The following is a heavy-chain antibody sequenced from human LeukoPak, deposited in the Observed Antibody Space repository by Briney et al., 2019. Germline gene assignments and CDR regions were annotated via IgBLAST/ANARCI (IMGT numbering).Heavy chain of an antibody. CDR1: GGSISSYY. J-gene: IGHJ4*02. Sequence: SETLSLTCTVSGGSISSYYWSWIRQPPGKGLEWIGYIYYSGSTNYNPSPKSRVTISVDTSKNQFSLKLSSVTAADTAVYYCARQISSSPGYYFDYWGQGTLVTVSS. CDR3: ARQISSSPGYYFDY. CDR2: IYYSGST. D-gene: IGHD6-6*01. V-gene: IGHV4-59*08.